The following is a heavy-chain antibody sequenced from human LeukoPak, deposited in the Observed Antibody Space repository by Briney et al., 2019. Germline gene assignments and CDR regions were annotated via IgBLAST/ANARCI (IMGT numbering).Heavy chain of an antibody. CDR1: GYTFTSYG. CDR3: ARVPQWLEYFQH. J-gene: IGHJ1*01. D-gene: IGHD6-19*01. CDR2: INTYNGNT. V-gene: IGHV1-18*01. Sequence: EASVKVSCKASGYTFTSYGINWVRQAPGQGLEWMGWINTYNGNTNYTQKFQGRVTMTTDTSTSTAYMELGSLRSDDTAVYYCARVPQWLEYFQHWGQGTLVTVSS.